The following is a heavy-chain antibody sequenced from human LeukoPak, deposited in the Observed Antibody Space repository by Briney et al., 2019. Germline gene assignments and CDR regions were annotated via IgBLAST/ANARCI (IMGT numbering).Heavy chain of an antibody. CDR3: ARVGSGYYFSPRAFDI. Sequence: PSETLSLTFTVSGGSISSGGYYWSWIRQHPGKGLEWIGYIYYSGSTYYNPSLKSRVTISVDTSENQFSLKLSSVTAADTAVYYCARVGSGYYFSPRAFDIWGQGTMVTVSS. V-gene: IGHV4-31*03. D-gene: IGHD3-22*01. CDR1: GGSISSGGYY. J-gene: IGHJ3*02. CDR2: IYYSGST.